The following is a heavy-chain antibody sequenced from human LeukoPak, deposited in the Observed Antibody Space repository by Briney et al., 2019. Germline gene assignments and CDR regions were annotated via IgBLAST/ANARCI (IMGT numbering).Heavy chain of an antibody. CDR1: GGSFSGYY. Sequence: SETLSLTCAVYGGSFSGYYWSWIRQPPGKGLEWIGEINHSGSTYYNPSLKSRVTISVDTSKNQFSLKLSSVTAADTAVYYCARAVYYYDSSGLYYFDYWGQGTLVTVSS. CDR3: ARAVYYYDSSGLYYFDY. CDR2: INHSGST. J-gene: IGHJ4*02. D-gene: IGHD3-22*01. V-gene: IGHV4-34*01.